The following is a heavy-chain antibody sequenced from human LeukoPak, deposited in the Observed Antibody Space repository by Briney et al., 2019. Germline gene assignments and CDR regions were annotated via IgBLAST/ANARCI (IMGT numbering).Heavy chain of an antibody. CDR1: GYTFTGYY. D-gene: IGHD2-15*01. J-gene: IGHJ4*02. CDR2: INPNSGGT. CDR3: AKVAVVADVFAYFDY. Sequence: ASVKVSCKASGYTFTGYYMHWVRQAPGQGLEWMGWINPNSGGTNHAQKFQGRVTMTRDTSISTPYMELSRLRSDDTAVYYCAKVAVVADVFAYFDYWGQGTLVTVSS. V-gene: IGHV1-2*02.